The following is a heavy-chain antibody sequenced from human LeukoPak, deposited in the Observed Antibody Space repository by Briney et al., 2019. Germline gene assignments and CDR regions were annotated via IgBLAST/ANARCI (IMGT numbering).Heavy chain of an antibody. CDR1: GFAFTSYG. Sequence: PGGSLRLSCAASGFAFTSYGMSWVRQAPEKGLEWVSTIDNVGRNTHYADSVMGRFTISRDNSKNTVDLQMNSLRVEDTAFYYCVQDPAFVSPDDSWGPGTLVTVSS. D-gene: IGHD1-14*01. J-gene: IGHJ4*02. CDR3: VQDPAFVSPDDS. CDR2: IDNVGRNT. V-gene: IGHV3-23*01.